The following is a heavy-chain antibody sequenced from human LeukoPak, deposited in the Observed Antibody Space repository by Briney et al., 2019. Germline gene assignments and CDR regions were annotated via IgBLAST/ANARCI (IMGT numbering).Heavy chain of an antibody. J-gene: IGHJ4*02. CDR3: ARDSGSGSNDY. CDR2: ISAGNGNT. D-gene: IGHD1-26*01. V-gene: IGHV1-3*01. CDR1: GFTFTSYA. Sequence: ASVKVSCKASGFTFTSYAIHWVRQAPGQRLEWMGWISAGNGNTKYSQNFQGRVTFISNTSATTAFMELSSLRSEDAAVYYCARDSGSGSNDYWGQGTLVTVSS.